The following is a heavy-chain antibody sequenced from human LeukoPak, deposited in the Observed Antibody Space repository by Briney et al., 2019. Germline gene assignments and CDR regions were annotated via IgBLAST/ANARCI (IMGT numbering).Heavy chain of an antibody. CDR2: ISSSSSYI. Sequence: GGSLRLSCAASGFTFSSYSMNWVRQAPGKGLEWVSSISSSSSYIYYADSVKGRFTTSRDNAKSSLYLQMNSLRAEDTAVYYCGRGHWGVDYWGQGALVTVSS. J-gene: IGHJ4*02. V-gene: IGHV3-21*01. CDR3: GRGHWGVDY. D-gene: IGHD7-27*01. CDR1: GFTFSSYS.